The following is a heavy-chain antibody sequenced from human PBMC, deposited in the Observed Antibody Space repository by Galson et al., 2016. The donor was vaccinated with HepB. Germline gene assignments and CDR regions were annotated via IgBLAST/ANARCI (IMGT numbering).Heavy chain of an antibody. CDR3: ARDGDGYSGPINGMDV. D-gene: IGHD5-12*01. J-gene: IGHJ6*02. Sequence: SLRLSCAASGFTFSSYWMSWVRQAPGKGLEWVANIKQDGSEKYYVDSVKGRFTISRDNAKNSLYLQMNSLRAEDTAVYYCARDGDGYSGPINGMDVWGQGTTVTVSS. V-gene: IGHV3-7*01. CDR1: GFTFSSYW. CDR2: IKQDGSEK.